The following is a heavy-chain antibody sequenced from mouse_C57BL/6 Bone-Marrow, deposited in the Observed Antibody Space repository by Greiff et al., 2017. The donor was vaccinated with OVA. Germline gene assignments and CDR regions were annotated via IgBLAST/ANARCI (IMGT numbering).Heavy chain of an antibody. V-gene: IGHV5-12*01. CDR1: GFTFSDYY. Sequence: EVKLMESGGGLVQPGGSLKLSCAASGFTFSDYYMYWVRQTPEKRLEWVAYISNGGGSTYYPDTVKGRFTISRDNAKNTLYLQMSRLKSEDTAMYYCARHHSSGVFDYWGQGTTLTVSS. D-gene: IGHD3-2*02. CDR2: ISNGGGST. CDR3: ARHHSSGVFDY. J-gene: IGHJ2*01.